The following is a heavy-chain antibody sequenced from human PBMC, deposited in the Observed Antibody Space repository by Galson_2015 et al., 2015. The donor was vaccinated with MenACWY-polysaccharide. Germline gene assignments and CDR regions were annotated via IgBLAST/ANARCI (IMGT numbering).Heavy chain of an antibody. CDR1: GFTFRSYA. Sequence: SLRLSCAASGFTFRSYAMSWVRQAPGKGLDWVSAISGSGGSTYYADAVKGRFTVSRDYSKDTLHLQMHSLRADDTAVYYCAKGPYYDFWSGYSYYFDYWGQGTLVTVSS. CDR3: AKGPYYDFWSGYSYYFDY. J-gene: IGHJ4*02. CDR2: ISGSGGST. V-gene: IGHV3-23*01. D-gene: IGHD3-3*01.